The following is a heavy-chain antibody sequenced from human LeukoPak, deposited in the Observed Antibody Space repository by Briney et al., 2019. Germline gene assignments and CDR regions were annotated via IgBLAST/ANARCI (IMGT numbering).Heavy chain of an antibody. J-gene: IGHJ4*02. CDR2: INWNSGRT. V-gene: IGHV3-9*01. D-gene: IGHD3-3*01. CDR1: AFILDDYA. CDR3: AREIFWSGYYSDLHFDY. Sequence: GGSLRLPCAASAFILDDYAMHWVRQAPGKGLEWVSGINWNSGRTVYADSVKGRFTISRDNAKNALYLQMNSLRAEDTAVYYCAREIFWSGYYSDLHFDYWGQGTLVTVSS.